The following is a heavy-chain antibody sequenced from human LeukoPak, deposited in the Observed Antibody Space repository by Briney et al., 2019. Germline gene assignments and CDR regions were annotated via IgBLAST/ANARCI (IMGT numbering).Heavy chain of an antibody. V-gene: IGHV4-59*05. D-gene: IGHD3-9*01. CDR2: IYYSGST. Sequence: GSLRLSCAASGFTFSSNYMSWVRQAPGKGLEGIGSIYYSGSTYYNPSLTSGGTISVDTSKTQFSLKLSSVTAADTAVYYCARSDHVLRYFDWLPPGDIWGQGTMVTVSS. CDR1: GFTFSSNY. J-gene: IGHJ3*02. CDR3: ARSDHVLRYFDWLPPGDI.